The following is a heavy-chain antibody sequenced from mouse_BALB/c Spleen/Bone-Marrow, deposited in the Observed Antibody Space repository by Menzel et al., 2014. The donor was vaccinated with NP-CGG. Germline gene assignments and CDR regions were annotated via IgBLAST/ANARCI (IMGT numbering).Heavy chain of an antibody. J-gene: IGHJ1*01. V-gene: IGHV5-4*02. Sequence: EVKVVESGGGLVKPGGSLKLSCAASGFTFSDYFMYWVRQTPEKRLEWVATISDGGSSTYYPDSVKGRFTISRDNAKNNLYLQMSSLKSEDIAMYYCARQDYYASSYRYFDVWGAGTTVTVSS. D-gene: IGHD1-1*01. CDR1: GFTFSDYF. CDR3: ARQDYYASSYRYFDV. CDR2: ISDGGSST.